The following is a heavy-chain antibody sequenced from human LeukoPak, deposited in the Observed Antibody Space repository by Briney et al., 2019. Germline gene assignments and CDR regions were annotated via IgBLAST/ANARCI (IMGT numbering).Heavy chain of an antibody. CDR3: AREVPYDSSRYYQPFDY. J-gene: IGHJ4*02. V-gene: IGHV1-18*01. CDR2: ISGYNGNT. D-gene: IGHD3-22*01. Sequence: ASVRVSCKASGYTLTSYGISWVRQAPGQGLEWMGWISGYNGNTNYEQKVQGRVTMTTDTSTNTAYMELRSLRSDDTAVYYCAREVPYDSSRYYQPFDYWGQGTLVTVSS. CDR1: GYTLTSYG.